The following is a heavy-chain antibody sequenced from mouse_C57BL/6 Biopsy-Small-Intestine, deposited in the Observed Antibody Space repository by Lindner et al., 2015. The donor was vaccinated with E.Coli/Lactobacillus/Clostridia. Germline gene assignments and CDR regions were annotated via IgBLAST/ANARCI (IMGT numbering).Heavy chain of an antibody. V-gene: IGHV1-7*01. CDR1: GYTFTSYW. CDR3: ARGYYGSSYGYFDV. J-gene: IGHJ1*03. D-gene: IGHD1-1*01. Sequence: VQLQESGAELAKPGASVKLSCKASGYTFTSYWMHWVKQRPGQGLEWIGYINPSSGYTKYNQKFKGKATLTADKSSSTAYMQLSSLTYEDSAVYYCARGYYGSSYGYFDVWGTGTTVTVSS. CDR2: INPSSGYT.